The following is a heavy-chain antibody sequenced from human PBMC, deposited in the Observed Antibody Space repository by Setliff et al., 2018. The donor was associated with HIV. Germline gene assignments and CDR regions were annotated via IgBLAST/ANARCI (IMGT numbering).Heavy chain of an antibody. CDR1: GFTFGRNS. Sequence: PGGSLRLSCAASGFTFGRNSMNWVRQAPGKGLEWVSSISSSSSYIYYADSVKGRFTTSRDNAKNTLFLQMNSLRAEDTAIYYCAKTAYKHQYYYASSGYLDFWGQGTLVTVSS. V-gene: IGHV3-21*04. CDR2: ISSSSSYI. CDR3: AKTAYKHQYYYASSGYLDF. D-gene: IGHD3-22*01. J-gene: IGHJ4*02.